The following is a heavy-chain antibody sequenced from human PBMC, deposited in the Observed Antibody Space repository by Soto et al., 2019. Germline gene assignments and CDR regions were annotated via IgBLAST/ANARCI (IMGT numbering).Heavy chain of an antibody. J-gene: IGHJ5*02. V-gene: IGHV4-34*01. CDR3: AREDILTGYYVGFWFDP. CDR1: GGSFSGYY. Sequence: SGTLTLTCSVYGGSFSGYYWSWIRQPPGKGLEWIGEINHSGSTNYNPSLKSRVTIAVDTSKNQFSLKLSSVTAADTAVYYCAREDILTGYYVGFWFDPWGEGTLVNLLL. D-gene: IGHD3-9*01. CDR2: INHSGST.